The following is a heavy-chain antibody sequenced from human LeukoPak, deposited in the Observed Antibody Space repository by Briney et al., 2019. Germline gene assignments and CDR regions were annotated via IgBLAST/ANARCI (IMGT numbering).Heavy chain of an antibody. CDR2: ISAYNGNT. CDR1: GYTFTSYG. CDR3: ARDQFVDYDSKNYYGMDV. D-gene: IGHD3-22*01. J-gene: IGHJ6*02. Sequence: GASVKVSCKASGYTFTSYGISWVRQAPGQGLEWMGWISAYNGNTNYAQKLQGRVTMTTDTSTSTAYMELRSLRSDDTAVYYCARDQFVDYDSKNYYGMDVWGQGTTVTVSS. V-gene: IGHV1-18*01.